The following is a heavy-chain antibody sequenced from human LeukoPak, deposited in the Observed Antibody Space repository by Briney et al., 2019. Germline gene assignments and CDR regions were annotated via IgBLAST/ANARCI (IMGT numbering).Heavy chain of an antibody. CDR2: IYPGDSDT. D-gene: IGHD2-2*02. CDR1: GYSFTSYW. Sequence: GESLKISCKGSGYSFTSYWSGWVRQMPGKGLEWMGIIYPGDSDTRYSPSFQGQVTISADKSISTAYLQWSSLKASDTAMYYCARRYGCSSTSCYTSALDYWGQGTLVTVSS. V-gene: IGHV5-51*01. CDR3: ARRYGCSSTSCYTSALDY. J-gene: IGHJ4*02.